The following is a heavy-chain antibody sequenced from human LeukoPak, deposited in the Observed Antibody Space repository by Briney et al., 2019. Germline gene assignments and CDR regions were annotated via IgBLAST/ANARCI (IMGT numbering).Heavy chain of an antibody. CDR3: ARGDWYYYDSSGYYSWFDP. V-gene: IGHV4-34*01. Sequence: SETLSLTCAVYGGSFSGYYWSWIRQPPGKGLEWIGEINHSGSTNYNPSHKSRVTISVDTSKNQFSLKLSSVTAADTAVYYCARGDWYYYDSSGYYSWFDPGGQGTLVTVSS. CDR2: INHSGST. J-gene: IGHJ5*02. D-gene: IGHD3-22*01. CDR1: GGSFSGYY.